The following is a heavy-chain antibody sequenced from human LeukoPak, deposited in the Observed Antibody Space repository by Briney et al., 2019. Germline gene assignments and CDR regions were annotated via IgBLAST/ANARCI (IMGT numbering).Heavy chain of an antibody. CDR3: VRDTRKQRSSGYYLMDAFDI. D-gene: IGHD3-22*01. CDR1: GGTFRSYA. CDR2: IIPIFGTT. J-gene: IGHJ3*02. Sequence: GSSVKVSCKASGGTFRSYAISWLRQAPGQGLEWMGRIIPIFGTTNYAQKFQGRVTIITDESTSTAYMELSSLRSEDTAVYYCVRDTRKQRSSGYYLMDAFDIWGQGTMVTVSS. V-gene: IGHV1-69*05.